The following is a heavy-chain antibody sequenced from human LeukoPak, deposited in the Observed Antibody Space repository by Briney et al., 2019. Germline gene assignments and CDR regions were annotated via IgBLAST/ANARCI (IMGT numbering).Heavy chain of an antibody. CDR1: GYTFTGYY. CDR3: ARYIAAAGTRYFDY. Sequence: ASVKVSCKASGYTFTGYYMHWVRQAPGQGLEWMGWINPNSGGTNYAQKFQGRVTMTRDTSISTAYMELSRLRSDDTAVYYCARYIAAAGTRYFDYWGQGTLVTVSS. V-gene: IGHV1-2*02. CDR2: INPNSGGT. J-gene: IGHJ4*02. D-gene: IGHD6-13*01.